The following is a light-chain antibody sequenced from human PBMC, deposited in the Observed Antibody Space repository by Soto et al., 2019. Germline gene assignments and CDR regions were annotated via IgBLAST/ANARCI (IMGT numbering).Light chain of an antibody. CDR3: QQRDNWPWT. CDR1: QSVRSN. V-gene: IGKV3-11*01. J-gene: IGKJ1*01. CDR2: DTS. Sequence: ETVLTQSPATLSLSPGERATLSCRASQSVRSNLAWYQHKPGQAPRLLIYDTSNRATGIPGRFSGSGSGTDFTLTISNLEPEDFAVYYCQQRDNWPWTFGQGAKVEIK.